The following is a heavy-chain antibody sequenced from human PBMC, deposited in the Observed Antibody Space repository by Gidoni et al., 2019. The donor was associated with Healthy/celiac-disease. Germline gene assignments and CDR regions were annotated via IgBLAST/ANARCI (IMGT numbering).Heavy chain of an antibody. Sequence: QVQLQESGAGLVKPSETLSLTCTVSGGSISSFYWSWIRQPPGKGLEWIGYIYYSGSTNYNPSLKSRVTISVDTSKNLFSLKLSSVTAADTAVYYCAREGGRYYYDSSGRIDAFDIWGQGTMVTVSS. CDR2: IYYSGST. CDR1: GGSISSFY. J-gene: IGHJ3*02. D-gene: IGHD3-22*01. V-gene: IGHV4-59*01. CDR3: AREGGRYYYDSSGRIDAFDI.